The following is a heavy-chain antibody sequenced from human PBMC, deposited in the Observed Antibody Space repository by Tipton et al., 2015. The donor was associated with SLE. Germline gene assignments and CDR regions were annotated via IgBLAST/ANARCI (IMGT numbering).Heavy chain of an antibody. Sequence: GSLRLSCAASGFTFSSYAMSWVRQAPGKGLEWVSAISGSGGSTYYADSVKGRFTISRDNSKNTLYLQMNSLRAEDTAVYYCAKEGTIFGVVIINYYMDVWGKGTTVTVSS. J-gene: IGHJ6*03. CDR3: AKEGTIFGVVIINYYMDV. V-gene: IGHV3-23*01. CDR2: ISGSGGST. D-gene: IGHD3-3*01. CDR1: GFTFSSYA.